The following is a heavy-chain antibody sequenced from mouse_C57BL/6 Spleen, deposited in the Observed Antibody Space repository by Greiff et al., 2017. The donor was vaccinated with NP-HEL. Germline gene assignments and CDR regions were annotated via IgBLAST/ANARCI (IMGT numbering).Heavy chain of an antibody. J-gene: IGHJ2*01. CDR2: IHPNSGST. CDR1: GYTFSSYW. V-gene: IGHV1-64*01. Sequence: QVQLQQPGAELVKPGASVKLSCKASGYTFSSYWMHWVKQRPGQGLEWIGMIHPNSGSTNYNEKFKSKATLTVDKSSSTAYMQLSSLTSEDSAVYYCARSWGGTYYFDYWGQGTTLTVSS. D-gene: IGHD4-1*01. CDR3: ARSWGGTYYFDY.